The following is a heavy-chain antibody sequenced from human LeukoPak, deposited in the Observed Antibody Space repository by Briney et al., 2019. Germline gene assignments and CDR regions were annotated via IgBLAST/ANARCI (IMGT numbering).Heavy chain of an antibody. CDR2: ISTTARTT. CDR3: ARGEGSEGATRSDY. CDR1: GFTFSDYY. D-gene: IGHD1-26*01. V-gene: IGHV3-11*04. J-gene: IGHJ4*02. Sequence: GGSLRLSCVGSGFTFSDYYLSWVRQAPGKGLEWISYISTTARTTYYADSVEGRFTISRDNAKNSLYLQMNSLRAEDTAVYYCARGEGSEGATRSDYWGQGTLVTVSS.